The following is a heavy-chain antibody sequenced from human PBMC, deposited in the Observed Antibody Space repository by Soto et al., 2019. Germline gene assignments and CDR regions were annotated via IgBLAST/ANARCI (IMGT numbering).Heavy chain of an antibody. CDR1: GFTFSSYA. CDR3: ARGYSSGWGGYFDY. D-gene: IGHD6-19*01. J-gene: IGHJ4*02. Sequence: QVQLVESGGGVVQPGRSLRLSCAASGFTFSSYAMNWVRQAPVKGLEWVAVISYDGSNKKYADSVKGRFTISRDNSKNTLYLQMNSLRAEDTAVYYCARGYSSGWGGYFDYWGQGTLVTVSS. CDR2: ISYDGSNK. V-gene: IGHV3-30-3*01.